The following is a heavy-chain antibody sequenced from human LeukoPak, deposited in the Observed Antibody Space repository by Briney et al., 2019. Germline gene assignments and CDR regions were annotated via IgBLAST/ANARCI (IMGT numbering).Heavy chain of an antibody. J-gene: IGHJ4*02. D-gene: IGHD4-23*01. V-gene: IGHV3-73*01. CDR3: LPGRATVVTPIAE. CDR2: IGKKANNYAT. CDR1: GFTFSDSA. Sequence: GGSLKLSCAASGFTFSDSAMHWVRQASGKGLEWVGRIGKKANNYATAYSASVKGRFTISRDDSKNMAYLQMNSLKTEDTAVYYCLPGRATVVTPIAEGGQGTLVTVSS.